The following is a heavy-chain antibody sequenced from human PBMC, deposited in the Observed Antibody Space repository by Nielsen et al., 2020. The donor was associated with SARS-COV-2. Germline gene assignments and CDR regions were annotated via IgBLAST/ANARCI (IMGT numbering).Heavy chain of an antibody. Sequence: SETLSLTCTVSGGSISSGDYYWSWIRQPPGKGLEWIGYIYYSGSTYYNPSLKSRVTISVDTSKNQFSLKLSSVTAADTAVYYCAREGSITMVRGLGSLDPWGQGTLVTVSS. CDR1: GGSISSGDYY. J-gene: IGHJ5*02. CDR2: IYYSGST. D-gene: IGHD3-10*01. V-gene: IGHV4-30-4*01. CDR3: AREGSITMVRGLGSLDP.